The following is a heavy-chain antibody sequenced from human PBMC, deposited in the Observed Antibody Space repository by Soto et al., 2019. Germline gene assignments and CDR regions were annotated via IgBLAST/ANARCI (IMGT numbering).Heavy chain of an antibody. CDR3: ARDRTVFGVVKYYYGMDV. J-gene: IGHJ6*02. Sequence: SETLSLTCAVYGGSFSGYYWSWIRQPPGKGLEWIGEINHSGSTNYNPSLKSRVTISVDTSKNQFSLKLSSVTAADTAVYYCARDRTVFGVVKYYYGMDVWGQGTTVTVSS. V-gene: IGHV4-34*01. D-gene: IGHD3-3*01. CDR1: GGSFSGYY. CDR2: INHSGST.